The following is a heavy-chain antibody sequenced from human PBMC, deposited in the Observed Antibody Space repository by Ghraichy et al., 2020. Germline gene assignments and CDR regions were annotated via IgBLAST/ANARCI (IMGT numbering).Heavy chain of an antibody. CDR1: GFTFSSYA. V-gene: IGHV3-23*01. D-gene: IGHD3-9*01. J-gene: IGHJ4*02. Sequence: GGSLRLSCAASGFTFSSYAMSWVRQAPGKGLEWVSAISGSGGTTYYADSVKGRFTISRDNSKNTLYLQMNSLRAEDTAVYYCAKDWSFSYYGILTGYHDYWGQGTLVTVSS. CDR3: AKDWSFSYYGILTGYHDY. CDR2: ISGSGGTT.